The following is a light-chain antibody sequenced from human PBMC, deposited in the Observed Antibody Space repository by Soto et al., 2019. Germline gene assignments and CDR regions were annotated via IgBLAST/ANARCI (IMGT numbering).Light chain of an antibody. CDR2: EVT. CDR1: SSDVGSGNF. Sequence: QSALTQPASVSGSPGQSITISCTGTSSDVGSGNFVSWFQQHPGKAPKLMIYEVTNRPSGVSYRFSGSKSGNTASLTISGLPAEDEADYYCRSFSTTNPWVFGGGTKLTVL. V-gene: IGLV2-14*01. J-gene: IGLJ3*02. CDR3: RSFSTTNPWV.